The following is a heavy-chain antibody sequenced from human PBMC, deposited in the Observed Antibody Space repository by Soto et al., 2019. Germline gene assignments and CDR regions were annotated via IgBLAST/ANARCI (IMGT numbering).Heavy chain of an antibody. CDR3: AGVRDPYAMDV. J-gene: IGHJ6*02. CDR1: MGSFRAYY. V-gene: IGHV4-34*01. Sequence: SGALSLTSFVSMGSFRAYYWSWIRQSPGKGLGWIGEINHSGSTNYNPSLKSRVTISVDTSKNHFSLKLSSVTAADTAVYFCAGVRDPYAMDVWGQGTTVT. CDR2: INHSGST. D-gene: IGHD2-2*01.